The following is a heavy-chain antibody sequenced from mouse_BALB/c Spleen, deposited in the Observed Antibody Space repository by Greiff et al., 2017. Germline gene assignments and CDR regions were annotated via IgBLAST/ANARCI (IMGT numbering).Heavy chain of an antibody. V-gene: IGHV14-3*02. CDR2: IDPANGNT. D-gene: IGHD1-1*01. CDR3: ARYYYGSSYVEGSDAMDY. Sequence: EVQLQQSGAELVKPGASVKLSCTASGFNIKDTYMHWVKQRPEQGLEWIGRIDPANGNTKYDPKFQGKATITADTSSNTAYLQLSSLTSEDTAVYYCARYYYGSSYVEGSDAMDYWGQGTSVTVSS. J-gene: IGHJ4*01. CDR1: GFNIKDTY.